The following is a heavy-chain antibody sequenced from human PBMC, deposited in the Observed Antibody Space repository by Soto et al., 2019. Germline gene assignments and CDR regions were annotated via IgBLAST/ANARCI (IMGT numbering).Heavy chain of an antibody. CDR3: VRSGTARLLRHSWFHT. CDR2: ITTSSAYI. D-gene: IGHD2-21*01. J-gene: IGHJ5*02. CDR1: GFTFNTYD. Sequence: EVQLVESGGGLVKPGGSLRLSCAASGFTFNTYDMNWVRQAPGKGLEWVSSITTSSAYIYYADSLKGRITISRDNAKNSLFLQMNSLRAEDTAVYYCVRSGTARLLRHSWFHTWGQGTLVTVSS. V-gene: IGHV3-21*01.